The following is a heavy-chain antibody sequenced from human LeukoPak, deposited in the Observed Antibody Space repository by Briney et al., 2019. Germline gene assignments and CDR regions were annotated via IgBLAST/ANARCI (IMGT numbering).Heavy chain of an antibody. CDR1: GASISSSRDY. D-gene: IGHD3-22*01. CDR3: ARGPYYYDSSGNFDY. J-gene: IGHJ4*02. Sequence: PSETLSLTCTVSGASISSSRDYWGWIRQPPGKGLEWIGSIYYSGTTYYDPSLKSRVTISIDMSKNQFSLNLNSVTAADTAVYYCARGPYYYDSSGNFDYWGQGTLVTVSS. CDR2: IYYSGTT. V-gene: IGHV4-39*07.